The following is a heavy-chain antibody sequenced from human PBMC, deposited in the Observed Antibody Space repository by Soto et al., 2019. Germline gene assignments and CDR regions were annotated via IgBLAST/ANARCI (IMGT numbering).Heavy chain of an antibody. CDR1: GFTFSSYA. CDR3: ARSLTTVNELLDY. V-gene: IGHV3-23*01. J-gene: IGHJ4*02. D-gene: IGHD4-17*01. CDR2: ISGSGGST. Sequence: GPLRLSCAASGFTFSSYAMSWVRQAPGKGLEWVSAISGSGGSTYYADSVKGRFTISRDNSKNTLYLQMNSLRAEDTAVYYCARSLTTVNELLDYWGQGTLVTVS.